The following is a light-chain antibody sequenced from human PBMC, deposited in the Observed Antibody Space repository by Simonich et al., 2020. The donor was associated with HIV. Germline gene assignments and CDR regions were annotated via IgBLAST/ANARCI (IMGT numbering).Light chain of an antibody. CDR2: WAS. V-gene: IGKV4-1*01. CDR3: HQHYSLPWT. CDR1: QSFLYSSNNKNY. Sequence: DIVIMQSPDFLAVSLGERATIKCKSSQSFLYSSNNKNYLAWYQQKPGQPPKLLIYWASTRESGVPDRFSGSGSGTDFTLTISSLQAEDVALYYCHQHYSLPWTFGQGTKVEIK. J-gene: IGKJ1*01.